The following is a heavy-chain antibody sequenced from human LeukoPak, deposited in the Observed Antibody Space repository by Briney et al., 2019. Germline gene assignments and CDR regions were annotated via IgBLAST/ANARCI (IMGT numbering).Heavy chain of an antibody. D-gene: IGHD3-10*01. CDR2: ISSSSSYI. CDR3: ARDGITMVRGVTSHFDY. J-gene: IGHJ4*02. Sequence: GGSLRLSCAASGFTFSSYSMNWVRQAPGKGPEWVSSISSSSSYIYYADSVKGRFTISRDNAKNSLYLQMNSLRAEDTAVYYCARDGITMVRGVTSHFDYWGQGTLVTVSS. CDR1: GFTFSSYS. V-gene: IGHV3-21*01.